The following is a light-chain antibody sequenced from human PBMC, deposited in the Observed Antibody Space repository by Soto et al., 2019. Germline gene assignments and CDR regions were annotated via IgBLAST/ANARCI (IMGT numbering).Light chain of an antibody. CDR3: QQHT. CDR2: DAS. V-gene: IGKV1-5*01. CDR1: QTISNW. J-gene: IGKJ2*01. Sequence: DIQMTQSPSTLSASVGDRVTITCRASQTISNWLAWYQQKPGKAPRLLIYDASTLESGVPSRFSGSASGTEFTLTISSLQPDDFATYYGQQHTVGQGTKLEIK.